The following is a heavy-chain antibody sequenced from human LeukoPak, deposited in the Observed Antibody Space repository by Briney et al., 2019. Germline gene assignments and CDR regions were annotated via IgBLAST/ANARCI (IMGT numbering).Heavy chain of an antibody. CDR1: GFTFSRFE. D-gene: IGHD4-23*01. V-gene: IGHV3-48*03. Sequence: GGSLILSCAASGFTFSRFEMNWVRQGPGKGLEWVSYISGSGSTKYYAETAKGRFTISRDNGKNSLYLQMNSLRAEDTAVYYCARDYGGVMFDSWGQGTLVTVSS. CDR3: ARDYGGVMFDS. J-gene: IGHJ4*02. CDR2: ISGSGSTK.